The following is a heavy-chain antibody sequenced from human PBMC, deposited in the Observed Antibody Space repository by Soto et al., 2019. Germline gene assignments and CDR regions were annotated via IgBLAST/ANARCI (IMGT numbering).Heavy chain of an antibody. CDR2: VNPNRGNT. Sequence: QVQLVQSGAEVKKPGASVKVSCKASGYTFTSYDINWVRQANGQGLEWMGWVNPNRGNTVYAQKFQGRVTMTRNTSISTAYMELSSLRSEDTAVYYCARVFVEQWLVRIPASYYYYYMAVWGKGTTVTVSS. D-gene: IGHD6-19*01. V-gene: IGHV1-8*01. CDR3: ARVFVEQWLVRIPASYYYYYMAV. CDR1: GYTFTSYD. J-gene: IGHJ6*03.